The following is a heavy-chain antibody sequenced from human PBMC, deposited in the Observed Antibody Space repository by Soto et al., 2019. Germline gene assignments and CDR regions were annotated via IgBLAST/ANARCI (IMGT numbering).Heavy chain of an antibody. CDR1: GYTFTSYY. CDR3: ARPLRFLEWLLPSPYYYGMDV. V-gene: IGHV1-46*01. D-gene: IGHD3-3*01. CDR2: INPSGGST. Sequence: ASVKVSCKASGYTFTSYYMHWVRQAPGQGLEWMGIINPSGGSTSYAQKFQGRVTMTRDTSTSTVYMELSSLRSEDTAVYYCARPLRFLEWLLPSPYYYGMDVWGQGTTVTVSS. J-gene: IGHJ6*02.